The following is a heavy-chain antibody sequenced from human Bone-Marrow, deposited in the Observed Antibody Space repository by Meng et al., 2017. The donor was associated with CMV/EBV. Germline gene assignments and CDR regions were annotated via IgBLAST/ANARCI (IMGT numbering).Heavy chain of an antibody. D-gene: IGHD6-13*01. CDR2: IKQDGSEK. CDR3: AKEPKLVSGGMDV. Sequence: GESLKISCAASGFTFSSYWMSWVRQAPGKGLEWVANIKQDGSEKYYVDSVKGRFTISRDNSKNTLYLQMNSLRAEDTAVYYCAKEPKLVSGGMDVWGQGNTVTVSS. CDR1: GFTFSSYW. J-gene: IGHJ6*02. V-gene: IGHV3-7*01.